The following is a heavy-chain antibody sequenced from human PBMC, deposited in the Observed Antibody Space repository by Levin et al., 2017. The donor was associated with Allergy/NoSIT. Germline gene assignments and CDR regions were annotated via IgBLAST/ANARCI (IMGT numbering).Heavy chain of an antibody. CDR3: AKDLSYSNSWYDY. D-gene: IGHD6-13*01. CDR1: GFTFSGYA. CDR2: LSGSGGST. V-gene: IGHV3-23*01. J-gene: IGHJ4*02. Sequence: GGSLRLSCVASGFTFSGYAMSWVRQAPGKGLEWVSALSGSGGSTYYADSVKGRFTISRDNSKNTLYLQMNSLRAEDTAVYYCAKDLSYSNSWYDYWGQGTLVTVSS.